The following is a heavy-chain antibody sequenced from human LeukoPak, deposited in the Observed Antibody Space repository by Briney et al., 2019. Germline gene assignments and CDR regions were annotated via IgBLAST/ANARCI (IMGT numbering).Heavy chain of an antibody. CDR1: GGSISSGDYY. V-gene: IGHV4-30-4*08. CDR2: IYYSGST. J-gene: IGHJ4*02. D-gene: IGHD2-2*01. Sequence: SETLSLTCTVSGGSISSGDYYWSWIRQPPGKGLEWIGYIYYSGSTYYNPSLKSRVTISVDTSKNQFSLKLSSVTAADTAVYYCARGPHCSGTSCYEVGYYFDYWGQGTLVTVSS. CDR3: ARGPHCSGTSCYEVGYYFDY.